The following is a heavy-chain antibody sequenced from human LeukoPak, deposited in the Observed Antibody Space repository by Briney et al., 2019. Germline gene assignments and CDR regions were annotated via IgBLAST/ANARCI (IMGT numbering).Heavy chain of an antibody. CDR1: GFTFSDYY. D-gene: IGHD4-17*01. V-gene: IGHV3-11*05. Sequence: GGSLRLSCAASGFTFSDYYMSWIRQAPGKGLEWVSYISSSSSYTNYADSVKGRFTISRDNAKNSLYLQMSSLRAEDTAVYYCARDGRGLGDYDAFDIWGQGTMVTVSS. J-gene: IGHJ3*02. CDR2: ISSSSSYT. CDR3: ARDGRGLGDYDAFDI.